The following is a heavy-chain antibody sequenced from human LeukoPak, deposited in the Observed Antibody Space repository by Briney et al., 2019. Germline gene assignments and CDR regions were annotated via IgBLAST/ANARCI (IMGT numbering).Heavy chain of an antibody. CDR1: GGSISSGGYY. CDR2: IYYSGST. V-gene: IGHV4-31*03. Sequence: SETLSPTCTVSGGSISSGGYYWSWIRQHPGKGLEWIGYIYYSGSTYYNPSLKSRVTISVDTSKNQFSLKLSSVTAADTAVYYCARDGYSYGLGYWGQGTLVTVSS. D-gene: IGHD5-18*01. CDR3: ARDGYSYGLGY. J-gene: IGHJ4*02.